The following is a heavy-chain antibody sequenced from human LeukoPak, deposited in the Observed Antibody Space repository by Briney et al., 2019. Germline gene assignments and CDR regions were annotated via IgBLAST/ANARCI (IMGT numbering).Heavy chain of an antibody. CDR3: ASAYSTSPRNGFDI. Sequence: ASVKLSCKASVYTFTGYYMHWVRQAPGQGREGMGWINPNSVGTNYAQKFQGRVTMTRDTSISTVYMELSSLRSEDTAVYCCASAYSTSPRNGFDIWGQGKMVTVSS. D-gene: IGHD6-6*01. J-gene: IGHJ3*02. V-gene: IGHV1-2*02. CDR1: VYTFTGYY. CDR2: INPNSVGT.